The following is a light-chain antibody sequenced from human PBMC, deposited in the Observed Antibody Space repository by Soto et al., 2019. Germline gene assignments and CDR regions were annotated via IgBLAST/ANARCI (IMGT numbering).Light chain of an antibody. J-gene: IGKJ3*01. V-gene: IGKV1-27*01. CDR1: RGIYTH. Sequence: DLQMTQSPSSLSASVGDRVTITCRASRGIYTHLAWYQQKPGNAPKLLIYSASTLQSGVPSRFSASGSGTDFILTISALQSEDVGNYFCQTYDKAPCTFGPGTRVDV. CDR2: SAS. CDR3: QTYDKAPCT.